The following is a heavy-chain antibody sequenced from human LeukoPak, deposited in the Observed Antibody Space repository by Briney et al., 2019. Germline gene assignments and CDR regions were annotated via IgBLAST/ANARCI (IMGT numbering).Heavy chain of an antibody. J-gene: IGHJ4*02. CDR2: INHSEST. V-gene: IGHV4-34*01. CDR3: ARGQGRDFDY. Sequence: PSETLSLTCAXXGESFSGXXXXXXXQPXXXXLEWIGDINHSESTNXXSSLKSRVTIXXXXXRNQFSLKLRSVTAADTAVYYCARGQGRDFDYWGQGTLVTVSS. CDR1: GESFSGXX.